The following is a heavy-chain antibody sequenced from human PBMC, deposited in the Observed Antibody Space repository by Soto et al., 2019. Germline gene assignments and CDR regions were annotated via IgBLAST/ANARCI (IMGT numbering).Heavy chain of an antibody. CDR3: ARDVVGLTHFDY. Sequence: QVQLQESGPGLVKPSETLSLTCTVSGDSISTYYWNWIRQPLGKGLEWIGYTYYIGRTNYNPALKSRVTISLATSRNQISLNLNSVTAADTAIYHCARDVVGLTHFDYWGQGILVTVSS. V-gene: IGHV4-59*13. D-gene: IGHD2-21*01. J-gene: IGHJ4*02. CDR2: TYYIGRT. CDR1: GDSISTYY.